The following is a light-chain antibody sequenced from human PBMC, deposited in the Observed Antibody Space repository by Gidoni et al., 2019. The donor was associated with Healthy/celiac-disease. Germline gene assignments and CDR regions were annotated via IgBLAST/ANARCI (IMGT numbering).Light chain of an antibody. V-gene: IGKV1-39*01. CDR3: QQSYSTLPIT. CDR2: AAS. J-gene: IGKJ5*01. CDR1: QSISSY. Sequence: DIQMTQSPSSLSASVGDRVTITCRASQSISSYLNWYQQKPGKATKLLIYAASSLQSGVPSRFSGSGSGTDFTLTISSLQPEDFATYYCQQSYSTLPITFGQXTRLEIK.